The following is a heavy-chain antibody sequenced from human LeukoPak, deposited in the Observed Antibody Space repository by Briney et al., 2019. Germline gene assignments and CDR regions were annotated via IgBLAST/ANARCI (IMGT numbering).Heavy chain of an antibody. J-gene: IGHJ3*02. V-gene: IGHV4-59*01. D-gene: IGHD2-15*01. CDR2: IYYSGST. CDR3: GGALRGAFDI. Sequence: PSETLSLTCTVSGGSISSYYWSWIRQPPGKGLEWIGYIYYSGSTNYNPSLKSRVTISVDTSKNQFSLKLSSVTAADTAVYYCGGALRGAFDIWGQGTMVTVSS. CDR1: GGSISSYY.